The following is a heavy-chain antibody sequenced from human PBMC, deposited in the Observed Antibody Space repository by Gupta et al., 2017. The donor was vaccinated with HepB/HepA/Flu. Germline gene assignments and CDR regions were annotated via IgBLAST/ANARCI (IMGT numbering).Heavy chain of an antibody. V-gene: IGHV3-23*01. CDR1: GFTFSSYA. Sequence: EVQLLESGGGLVQPGGSLRLSCAASGFTFSSYAMSWVRQAPGKGLEWVSAISGSGGSTYYADAVKGRFTISRDNSKNTLYLQMKSMRAEDTAVYYCAKLWCTTVTTVDYGGQGTLVTVSS. CDR3: AKLWCTTVTTVDY. CDR2: ISGSGGST. D-gene: IGHD4-11*01. J-gene: IGHJ4*02.